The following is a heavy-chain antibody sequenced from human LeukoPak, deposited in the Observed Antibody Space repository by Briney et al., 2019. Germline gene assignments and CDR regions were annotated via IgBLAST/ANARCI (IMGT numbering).Heavy chain of an antibody. Sequence: GGSLRLSCAASGFTFSSYWMAWVRQTPGKGLEWVASIKHDASEKYYVDSVKGRFTISRDNAQNSFYLQMNSLRAEDTAVYYCARELYHPISKNYYGMDVWGQGTTVTVSS. V-gene: IGHV3-7*01. J-gene: IGHJ6*02. CDR1: GFTFSSYW. CDR3: ARELYHPISKNYYGMDV. CDR2: IKHDASEK. D-gene: IGHD3-16*02.